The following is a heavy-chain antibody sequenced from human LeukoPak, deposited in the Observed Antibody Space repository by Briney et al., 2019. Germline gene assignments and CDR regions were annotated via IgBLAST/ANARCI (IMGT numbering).Heavy chain of an antibody. V-gene: IGHV3-7*05. CDR2: INQDGSEK. CDR3: ASTQTFDY. CDR1: GFTFSSYW. Sequence: SGGSLRLSCAASGFTFSSYWMTWVRQAPGKGLEWVANINQDGSEKYYADSVKGRFTISRDNAKSSLFLQLNSLRVEDTAVYHCASTQTFDYWGQGTLVTVPS. J-gene: IGHJ4*02.